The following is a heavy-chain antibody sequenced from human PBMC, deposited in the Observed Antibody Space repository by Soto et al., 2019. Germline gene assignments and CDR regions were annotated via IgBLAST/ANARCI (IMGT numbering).Heavy chain of an antibody. CDR2: FDPEDGEA. CDR3: AKDLRVRYGVLVY. Sequence: ASVKVSCKVSGYTLTELSMHWVRQAPGKGLEWMGGFDPEDGEAIYAQKFQGRVTMTEDTSTDTAYMELSSLRSEDTAVYYCAKDLRVRYGVLVYWGQGTLVTVSS. D-gene: IGHD4-17*01. CDR1: GYTLTELS. J-gene: IGHJ4*02. V-gene: IGHV1-24*01.